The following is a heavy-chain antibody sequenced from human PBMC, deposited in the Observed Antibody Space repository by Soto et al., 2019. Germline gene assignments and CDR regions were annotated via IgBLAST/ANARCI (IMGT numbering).Heavy chain of an antibody. Sequence: EVQLVESGGGLVQPGGSLRLSCAASGFTFSSYWMHWVRQAPGKGLVWVSRINSDGSSTSYADSVKGRFTISRDNAKNTLYLQMNSLRAEYTAVYYCARGPMSIAARPDDYYYYYMDVWGKGTTVTVSS. D-gene: IGHD6-6*01. V-gene: IGHV3-74*01. CDR1: GFTFSSYW. CDR3: ARGPMSIAARPDDYYYYYMDV. CDR2: INSDGSST. J-gene: IGHJ6*03.